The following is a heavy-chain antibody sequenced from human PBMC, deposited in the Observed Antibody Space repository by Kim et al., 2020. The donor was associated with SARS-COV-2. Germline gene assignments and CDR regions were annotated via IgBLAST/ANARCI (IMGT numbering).Heavy chain of an antibody. Sequence: ASVKVSCKASGYTFTSYAMNWVRQAPGQGLEWMGWINTNTGNPTYAQGFTGRFVFSLDTSVSTAYLQISSLKAEDTAVYYCAGAWSPDFWSGYFEAGGRYYYYYYGMDVWGQGTTVTVSS. D-gene: IGHD3-3*01. V-gene: IGHV7-4-1*02. J-gene: IGHJ6*02. CDR3: AGAWSPDFWSGYFEAGGRYYYYYYGMDV. CDR2: INTNTGNP. CDR1: GYTFTSYA.